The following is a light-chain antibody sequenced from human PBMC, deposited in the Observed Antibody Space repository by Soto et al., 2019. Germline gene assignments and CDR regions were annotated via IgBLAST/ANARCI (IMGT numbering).Light chain of an antibody. V-gene: IGKV1-39*01. Sequence: DIQMTQSPSSLSASVGDRVTITCRASQSISSYLNWYQQKPGKAPKLLIYAASSLQSGVTSRFSGSGSGTDFTLTISSLQPEDFATYYCQQSRAFGQGTKVEIK. CDR2: AAS. CDR1: QSISSY. CDR3: QQSRA. J-gene: IGKJ1*01.